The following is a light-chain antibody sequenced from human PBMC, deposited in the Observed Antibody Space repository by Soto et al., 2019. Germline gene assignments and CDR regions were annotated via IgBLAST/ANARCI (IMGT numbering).Light chain of an antibody. V-gene: IGLV2-14*01. CDR2: EVS. CDR1: SSDVGGYNF. CDR3: SSYTSISTLYV. Sequence: QSALTQPRSVSGSPGQSVTISCTGTSSDVGGYNFVSWYQQYPGKAPKLMIYEVSNRPSGLCNRFSGSKSGNTASLTISGLQAEDEADYYCSSYTSISTLYVFGTGTKLTVL. J-gene: IGLJ1*01.